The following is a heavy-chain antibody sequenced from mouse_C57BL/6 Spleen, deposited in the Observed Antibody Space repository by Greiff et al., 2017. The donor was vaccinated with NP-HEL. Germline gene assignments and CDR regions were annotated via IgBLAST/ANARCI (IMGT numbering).Heavy chain of an antibody. D-gene: IGHD1-1*01. Sequence: VQLVESGPGLVQPSQSLSITCTVSGFSLTSYGVHWVRQSPGKGLEWLGVIWSGGSTDYNAAFISRLSISKDNSKSQVFFKMNSLQADDTAIYYCARNRGLYYGSSYDWYFDVWGTGTTVTVSS. CDR1: GFSLTSYG. CDR2: IWSGGST. CDR3: ARNRGLYYGSSYDWYFDV. V-gene: IGHV2-2*01. J-gene: IGHJ1*03.